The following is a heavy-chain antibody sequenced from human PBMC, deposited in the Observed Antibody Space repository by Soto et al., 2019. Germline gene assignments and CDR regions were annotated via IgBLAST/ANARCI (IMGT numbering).Heavy chain of an antibody. CDR3: ARGSNSGSYSDFDY. Sequence: SETLSLTCTVSGGSISSYYWSWIRQPPGKGLEWIGYIYYSGSTYYNPSLKSRVTISVDTSKNQFSLKLSSVTAADTAVYYCARGSNSGSYSDFDYWGQGTLVTVSS. CDR2: IYYSGST. J-gene: IGHJ4*02. D-gene: IGHD1-26*01. CDR1: GGSISSYY. V-gene: IGHV4-59*12.